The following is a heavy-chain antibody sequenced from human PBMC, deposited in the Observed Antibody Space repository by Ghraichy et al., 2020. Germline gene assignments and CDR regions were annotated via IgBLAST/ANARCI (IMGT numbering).Heavy chain of an antibody. CDR3: ARPTTSGYYSPYEY. CDR2: VYYSGST. J-gene: IGHJ4*02. CDR1: GVSISTSTYY. V-gene: IGHV4-39*01. Sequence: SQTLSLTCTVSGVSISTSTYYWGWIRQPPGKGLEWIGSVYYSGSTYYKPSLKSRVTISLDMSQNQFSLKLTSVTAADTAVYYCARPTTSGYYSPYEYWGQGTLVTVSS. D-gene: IGHD5-12*01.